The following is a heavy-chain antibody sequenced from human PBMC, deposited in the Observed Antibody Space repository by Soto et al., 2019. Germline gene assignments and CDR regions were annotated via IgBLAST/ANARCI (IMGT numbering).Heavy chain of an antibody. CDR1: GGTCSSYA. Sequence: QVQLVQSAAEVKKPGSSVTVSCKASGGTCSSYAISWVRHDPGQGLDWMGGIIPILGTANYAQKFQGTVTITADESTSTAYMELRRLRSEDTAVYYCALSTTVGGDYYYGMDVWGQGTTVTVSS. CDR2: IIPILGTA. J-gene: IGHJ6*02. D-gene: IGHD4-4*01. V-gene: IGHV1-69*01. CDR3: ALSTTVGGDYYYGMDV.